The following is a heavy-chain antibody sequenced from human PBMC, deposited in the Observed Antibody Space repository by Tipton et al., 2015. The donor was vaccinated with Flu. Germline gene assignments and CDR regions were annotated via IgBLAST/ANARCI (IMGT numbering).Heavy chain of an antibody. V-gene: IGHV4-61*08. Sequence: TLSLTCAVSGASISTSVYYWNWIRQPPGKGLEWIGYIYNSAYTKYNPSLESRVTISADTPKKQFSLQLRSVTAADTAVYYCVRDPTLGMPDDFDYWGQGTLVTASS. CDR3: VRDPTLGMPDDFDY. J-gene: IGHJ4*02. D-gene: IGHD2-2*01. CDR2: IYNSAYT. CDR1: GASISTSVYY.